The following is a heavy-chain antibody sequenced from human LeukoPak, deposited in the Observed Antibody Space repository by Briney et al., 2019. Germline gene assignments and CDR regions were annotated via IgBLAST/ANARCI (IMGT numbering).Heavy chain of an antibody. V-gene: IGHV3-7*05. Sequence: GGSLRLSCAVSGFTFSLYWMSWVRQAPGKGLEWVANVKHDGSEKYYVDSVKGRFTISRDNAKKSLYLQMNSLRAEDTAVYYCVRGGWKNVDYWGQGTLVTVSS. D-gene: IGHD1/OR15-1a*01. CDR3: VRGGWKNVDY. CDR2: VKHDGSEK. CDR1: GFTFSLYW. J-gene: IGHJ4*02.